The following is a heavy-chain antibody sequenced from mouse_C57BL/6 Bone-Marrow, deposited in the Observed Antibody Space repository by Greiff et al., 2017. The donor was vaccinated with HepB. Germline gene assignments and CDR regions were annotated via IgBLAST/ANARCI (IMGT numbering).Heavy chain of an antibody. CDR3: ARAGVYYGSEDFDY. Sequence: EVKLVESGGGLVKPGGSLKLSCAASGFTFSSYTMSWVRQTPEKRLEWVATISGGGGNTYYPDSVKGRFTISRDNAKNTLYLQMSSLRSEDTALYYCARAGVYYGSEDFDYWGQGTTLTVSS. CDR2: ISGGGGNT. CDR1: GFTFSSYT. V-gene: IGHV5-9*01. D-gene: IGHD1-1*01. J-gene: IGHJ2*01.